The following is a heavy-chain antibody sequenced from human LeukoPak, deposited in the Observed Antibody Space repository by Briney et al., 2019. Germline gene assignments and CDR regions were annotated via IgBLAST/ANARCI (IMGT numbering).Heavy chain of an antibody. CDR3: ARVDCSSTSCYIWFDP. CDR1: GFTFSIYW. V-gene: IGHV3-74*01. CDR2: VNLDGSST. J-gene: IGHJ5*02. D-gene: IGHD2-2*02. Sequence: PGGSLRLSCAASGFTFSIYWMHWVRQAPGKGLVWVSRVNLDGSSTNYADSVKGRFTISRDNAKNTVYLQMNSLKAEDTAVYYCARVDCSSTSCYIWFDPWGQGTLVTVSS.